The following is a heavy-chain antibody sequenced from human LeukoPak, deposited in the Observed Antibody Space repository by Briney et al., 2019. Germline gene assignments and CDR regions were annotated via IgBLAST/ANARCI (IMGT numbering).Heavy chain of an antibody. D-gene: IGHD2-2*01. Sequence: GGSLRLSCAASGFTFSSYSMNWVRQAPGKGLEWVSSISSSSYIYYADSVKGRFTISRDNAKNSLYLQMNSLRAEDTAVYYCAKDRAIVVVPATMGDVNWFDPWGQGTLVTVSS. J-gene: IGHJ5*02. CDR2: ISSSSYI. CDR3: AKDRAIVVVPATMGDVNWFDP. CDR1: GFTFSSYS. V-gene: IGHV3-21*01.